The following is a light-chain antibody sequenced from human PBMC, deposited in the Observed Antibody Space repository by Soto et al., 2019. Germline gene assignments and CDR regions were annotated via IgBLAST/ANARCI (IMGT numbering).Light chain of an antibody. Sequence: QSALTQPASVSGSPGQSITLSCTRTSSGVENYNLVSWYQHRPGKAPKLIIYEGSQRPSGVSDRFSGSKSGNTASLTISGLRDEDEADYYCSSSAGAVVFGGGTKVTVL. CDR2: EGS. CDR3: SSSAGAVV. J-gene: IGLJ2*01. V-gene: IGLV2-23*01. CDR1: SSGVENYNL.